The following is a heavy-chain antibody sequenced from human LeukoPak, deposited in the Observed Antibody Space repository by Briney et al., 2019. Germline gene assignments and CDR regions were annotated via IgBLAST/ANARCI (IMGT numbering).Heavy chain of an antibody. D-gene: IGHD6-13*01. J-gene: IGHJ4*02. V-gene: IGHV3-74*01. CDR1: GFTFSKNW. CDR2: IQGDGSNT. Sequence: GGSLRLSCVASGFTFSKNWMHWVRQAPGKGLVWVSRIQGDGSNTDYADSVKGRFSISRDNAKNTVYLQMNSLRAEDTGIYYCARGTSAGGPISPFDFWGQGTVVTVSS. CDR3: ARGTSAGGPISPFDF.